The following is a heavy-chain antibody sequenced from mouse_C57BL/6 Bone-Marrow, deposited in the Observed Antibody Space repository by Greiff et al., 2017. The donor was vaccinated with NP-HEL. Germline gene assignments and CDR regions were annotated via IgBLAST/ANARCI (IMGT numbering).Heavy chain of an antibody. CDR2: SRNKANDYTT. Sequence: VKLMESGGGLVQSGRSLRLSCATSGFTFSDFYMEWVRQAPGKGLEWIAASRNKANDYTTEYSASVKGRFIVSRDTSPSILYLPMNALIAEDTAIYYCARDDSNYPFAYWGQGTLVTVSA. D-gene: IGHD2-5*01. V-gene: IGHV7-1*01. CDR3: ARDDSNYPFAY. J-gene: IGHJ3*01. CDR1: GFTFSDFY.